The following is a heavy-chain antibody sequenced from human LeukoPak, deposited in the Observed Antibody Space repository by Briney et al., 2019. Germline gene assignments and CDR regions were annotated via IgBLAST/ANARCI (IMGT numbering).Heavy chain of an antibody. V-gene: IGHV3-23*01. J-gene: IGHJ6*03. CDR1: GFTFSSYA. CDR2: ISGSGGST. D-gene: IGHD4-23*01. CDR3: AKNPTVVLYYYYYMDV. Sequence: PGGSLRLSCAASGFTFSSYALTWVRQGPGKGLEWVSAISGSGGSTYYADSVKGRFTISRDNSKNTLYLQMNSLRAEDTAVYYCAKNPTVVLYYYYYMDVWGKGTTVIVSS.